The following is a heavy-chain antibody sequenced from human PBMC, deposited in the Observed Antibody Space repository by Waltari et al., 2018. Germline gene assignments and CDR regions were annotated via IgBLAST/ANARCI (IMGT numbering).Heavy chain of an antibody. D-gene: IGHD4-17*01. J-gene: IGHJ4*02. CDR3: ARVPWGHYGDEGGVYFDY. CDR1: GYPFPAYY. Sequence: VQLVQSGAEVKKPGASVKVSCKAFGYPFPAYYMHWVRQAPGQRREWMGWINPNNGGTNYAHKCQGRVTMTRDTSISTAYMELSRLRSDDTAVYYCARVPWGHYGDEGGVYFDYWGQGTLVTVSS. V-gene: IGHV1-2*02. CDR2: INPNNGGT.